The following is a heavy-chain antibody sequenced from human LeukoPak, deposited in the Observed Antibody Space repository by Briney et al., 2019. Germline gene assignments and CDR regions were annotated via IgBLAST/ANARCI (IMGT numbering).Heavy chain of an antibody. CDR2: IYYSGST. D-gene: IGHD6-13*01. CDR1: GGSISSSSYY. CDR3: ARDVAAAGILDY. J-gene: IGHJ4*02. V-gene: IGHV4-61*01. Sequence: SETLSLTCTVSGGSISSSSYYWGWIRQPPGKGLEWIGYIYYSGSTNYNPSLKSRVTISVDTSKNQFSLKLSSVTAADTAVYYCARDVAAAGILDYWGQGTLVTVSS.